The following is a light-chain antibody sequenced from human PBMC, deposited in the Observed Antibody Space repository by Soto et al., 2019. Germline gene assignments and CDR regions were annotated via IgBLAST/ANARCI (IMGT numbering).Light chain of an antibody. J-gene: IGLJ1*01. CDR2: GNT. V-gene: IGLV1-40*01. CDR1: SSNIGSTYD. Sequence: QSVMTQPPSVSGAPGHRVTSSCTGSSSNIGSTYDVQWYQQLPGTAPKLLIHGNTNRPSGVPDRFSGSKSGTSASLAITGLQADDEADYYCQSYDDSLSVHYVFGTGTKV. CDR3: QSYDDSLSVHYV.